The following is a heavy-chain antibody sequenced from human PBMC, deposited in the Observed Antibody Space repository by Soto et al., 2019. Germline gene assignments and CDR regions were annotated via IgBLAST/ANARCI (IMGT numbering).Heavy chain of an antibody. CDR3: AKNHNYYDRSGHYYGDGGFDY. J-gene: IGHJ4*01. Sequence: QVYLAESGGGVVQPGGSLRLSCAASGFIFKNFGMHWVRQAPGKGLEWVAEIWFEGSTTYYADSVKGRCTISRDSSKNSVYREIDILRAEDTAVYYCAKNHNYYDRSGHYYGDGGFDYWGQGARVTVSS. CDR1: GFIFKNFG. D-gene: IGHD3-22*01. V-gene: IGHV3-33*03. CDR2: IWFEGSTT.